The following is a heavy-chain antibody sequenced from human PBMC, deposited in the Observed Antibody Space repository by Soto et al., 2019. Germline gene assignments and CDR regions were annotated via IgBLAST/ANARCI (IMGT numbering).Heavy chain of an antibody. CDR1: GGSFSGYY. D-gene: IGHD3-3*01. CDR2: INHSGST. CDR3: ATGDVLRFLEWLRGAYYFDY. Sequence: SETLSLTCAVYGGSFSGYYWSWIRQPPGKGLEWIGEINHSGSTNYNPSLKSRVTISVDTSKNQFSLKLSSVTAADTAVYYCATGDVLRFLEWLRGAYYFDYWGQGTLVT. V-gene: IGHV4-34*01. J-gene: IGHJ4*02.